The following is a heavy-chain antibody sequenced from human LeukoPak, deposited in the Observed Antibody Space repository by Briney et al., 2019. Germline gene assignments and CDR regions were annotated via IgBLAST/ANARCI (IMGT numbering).Heavy chain of an antibody. V-gene: IGHV3-21*01. Sequence: GGSLRLSCAASGFTFSAYNMNCVRQAPGKGLEWVSCISSSSNYIYYADSVKGRFTISRDNAKNSLFLQMNSLRAEDTAVYYCARDEGVSFDYWGQGILVTVSS. CDR3: ARDEGVSFDY. CDR2: ISSSSNYI. J-gene: IGHJ4*02. CDR1: GFTFSAYN.